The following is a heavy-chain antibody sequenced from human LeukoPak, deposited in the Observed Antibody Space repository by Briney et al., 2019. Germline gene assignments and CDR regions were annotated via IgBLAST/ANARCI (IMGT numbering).Heavy chain of an antibody. Sequence: GGSLRLSCAASGFTFDDYAMHWVRQAPGKGLEWVSGISWNSGSIGYADSVKGRLTISRDNSKNTLYLQMNSLRAEDTAVYYCARVVDHDYGDYYLDYWGQGTLVTVSS. CDR2: ISWNSGSI. CDR1: GFTFDDYA. D-gene: IGHD4-17*01. V-gene: IGHV3-9*01. J-gene: IGHJ4*02. CDR3: ARVVDHDYGDYYLDY.